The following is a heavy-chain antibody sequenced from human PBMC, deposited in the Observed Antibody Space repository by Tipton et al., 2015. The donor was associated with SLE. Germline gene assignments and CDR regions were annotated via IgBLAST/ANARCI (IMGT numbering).Heavy chain of an antibody. J-gene: IGHJ6*02. D-gene: IGHD6-13*01. CDR3: ARGLSAYSSTWFYYYYAMDV. V-gene: IGHV4-34*01. CDR1: GGSFSGYQ. CDR2: INHSGRT. Sequence: TLSLTCAVYGGSFSGYQWSWIRQPPGKGLEWIGEINHSGRTNYNPSLKSRVTISLDTSKNQFSLRLSSVTAADTAVYYCARGLSAYSSTWFYYYYAMDVWGQGTTVTVSS.